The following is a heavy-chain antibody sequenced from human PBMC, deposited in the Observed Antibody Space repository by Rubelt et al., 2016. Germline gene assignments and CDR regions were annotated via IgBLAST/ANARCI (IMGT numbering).Heavy chain of an antibody. Sequence: GKGLVWVSRINSDGSTTSYADSVKGRFTISRDDAKNTLYLQMNSLRAEDTAVYYCARDNSNYVVSYNWFDAWGQGTQVTVSS. J-gene: IGHJ5*02. CDR2: INSDGSTT. V-gene: IGHV3-74*01. D-gene: IGHD4-11*01. CDR3: ARDNSNYVVSYNWFDA.